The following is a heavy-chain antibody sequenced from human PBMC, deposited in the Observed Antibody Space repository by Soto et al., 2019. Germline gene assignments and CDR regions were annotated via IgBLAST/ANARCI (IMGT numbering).Heavy chain of an antibody. D-gene: IGHD6-13*01. J-gene: IGHJ6*02. Sequence: SETLSLISTVSDGSINRRSYYWAWIRVPPGKGLEWIGSIYYSGSTYYNPSLKSRVTISVDTSKNQFSLKLSSVTAADTAVYYCARRVAAAGSVDYYYYGMDVWGQGTTVT. V-gene: IGHV4-39*01. CDR3: ARRVAAAGSVDYYYYGMDV. CDR2: IYYSGST. CDR1: DGSINRRSYY.